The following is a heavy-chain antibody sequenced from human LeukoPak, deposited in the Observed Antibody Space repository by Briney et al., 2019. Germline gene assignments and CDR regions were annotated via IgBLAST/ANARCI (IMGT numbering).Heavy chain of an antibody. Sequence: GGSLRLSCAASGFTFSNYGMSWVRQAPGMGLEWVSAISGSSSSTHYADSVKGRFTISRDNSKNTLYLQMNSLRAEDTAVYYCAKAAGFMVRGVISDYWGQGTLVTVSS. CDR1: GFTFSNYG. V-gene: IGHV3-23*01. J-gene: IGHJ4*02. CDR3: AKAAGFMVRGVISDY. D-gene: IGHD3-10*01. CDR2: ISGSSSST.